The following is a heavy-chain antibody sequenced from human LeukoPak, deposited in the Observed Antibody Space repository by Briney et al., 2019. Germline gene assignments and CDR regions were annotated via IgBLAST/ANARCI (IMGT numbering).Heavy chain of an antibody. J-gene: IGHJ4*02. V-gene: IGHV4-30-2*01. CDR1: GGSISSGGYS. D-gene: IGHD3-3*01. CDR2: IYHSGST. CDR3: AREGGFWSGYFY. Sequence: SETLSLTCAVSGGSISSGGYSWSWIRQPPGKGLEWIGYIYHSGSTYYNPSLKSRVTISVDRSKNQFSLKLSSVTAADTAAYYCAREGGFWSGYFYWGQGTLVTVSS.